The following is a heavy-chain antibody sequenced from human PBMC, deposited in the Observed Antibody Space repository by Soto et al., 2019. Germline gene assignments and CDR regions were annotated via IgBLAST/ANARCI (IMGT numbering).Heavy chain of an antibody. CDR1: GFTFSSYW. V-gene: IGHV3-74*01. CDR3: ARPGVFYGSGSYAAFDI. Sequence: SLRLSCAASGFTFSSYWMHWVRQAPGKGLVWVSRINSDGSSTSYADSVKGRFTISRDNAKNTLYLQMNSLRAEDTAVYYCARPGVFYGSGSYAAFDIWGPATMVTV. CDR2: INSDGSST. J-gene: IGHJ3*02. D-gene: IGHD3-10*01.